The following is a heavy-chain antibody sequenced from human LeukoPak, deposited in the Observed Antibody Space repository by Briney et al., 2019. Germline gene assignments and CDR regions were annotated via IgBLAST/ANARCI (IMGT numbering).Heavy chain of an antibody. CDR3: AREAPYCSSTSCYAVNSFDY. V-gene: IGHV3-48*01. D-gene: IGHD2-2*01. Sequence: GGSLRLSCAASGFTFSSNSMYWVRQAPGKGLEWVSYISSSRSTIYYADSVKGRFTIPRDNAKNSLYLQMNSLRAEDTAVYYCAREAPYCSSTSCYAVNSFDYWGQGTLVTVSS. J-gene: IGHJ4*02. CDR1: GFTFSSNS. CDR2: ISSSRSTI.